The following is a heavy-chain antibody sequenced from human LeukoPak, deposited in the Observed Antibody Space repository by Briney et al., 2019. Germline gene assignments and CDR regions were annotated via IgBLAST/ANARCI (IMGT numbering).Heavy chain of an antibody. J-gene: IGHJ6*03. Sequence: SGTLSLTCTVSGGSISSSSYYWGWIRQPPGKGLEWIGSIYYSGDTYYNPSLKSRRVTISVDTSKNQFSLRLSSVTAADTAVYYCARHQWHYYYYMGVWGKGSTVTVSS. V-gene: IGHV4-39*01. CDR3: ARHQWHYYYYMGV. CDR2: IYYSGDT. D-gene: IGHD6-19*01. CDR1: GGSISSSSYY.